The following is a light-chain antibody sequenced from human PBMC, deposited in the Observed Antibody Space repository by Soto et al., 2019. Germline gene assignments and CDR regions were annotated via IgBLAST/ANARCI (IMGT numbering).Light chain of an antibody. CDR1: SSDVGAYNF. CDR3: SAYTVSRTYV. V-gene: IGLV2-14*03. J-gene: IGLJ1*01. CDR2: NVY. Sequence: SALXXPPSASGSPGQSITISCTGTSSDVGAYNFVSWHQQHPGKAPKLMIYNVYDRPSGISYRFSGSKSGNTASLTISGLQGEDEADYYCSAYTVSRTYVFGTGTKVPS.